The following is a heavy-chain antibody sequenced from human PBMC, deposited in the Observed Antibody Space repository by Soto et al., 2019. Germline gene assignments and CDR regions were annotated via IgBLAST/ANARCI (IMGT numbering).Heavy chain of an antibody. CDR2: IVPIFGTA. CDR1: GDAFSRYA. V-gene: IGHV1-69*13. CDR3: AREGDMGQLRYGMDV. J-gene: IGHJ6*02. D-gene: IGHD3-9*01. Sequence: SVKVSCKASGDAFSRYALSWGGQAPGEGPEWMGGIVPIFGTANYAQKFQGRVTITADESTSTAYMELRSLRSDDTAVYYCAREGDMGQLRYGMDVWGQGTTVTVSS.